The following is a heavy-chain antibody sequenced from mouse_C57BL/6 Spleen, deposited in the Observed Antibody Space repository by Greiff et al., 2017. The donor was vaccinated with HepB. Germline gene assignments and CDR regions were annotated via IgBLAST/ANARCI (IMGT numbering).Heavy chain of an antibody. D-gene: IGHD2-12*01. CDR1: GYTFTSYW. J-gene: IGHJ2*01. CDR2: IDPSDSET. CDR3: ASGSYDEGYFDY. Sequence: QVQLQQSGAELVRPGSSVKLSCKASGYTFTSYWMHWVKQRPIQGLEWIGNIDPSDSETHYNQKFKDKATLTVDKSSSTAYMQLSSLTSEDSAVYYCASGSYDEGYFDYWGQGTTLTVSS. V-gene: IGHV1-52*01.